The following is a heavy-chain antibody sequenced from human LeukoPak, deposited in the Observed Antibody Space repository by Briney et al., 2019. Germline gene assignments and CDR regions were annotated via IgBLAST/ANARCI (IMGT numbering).Heavy chain of an antibody. J-gene: IGHJ3*02. CDR2: VDPEDGET. CDR3: ATGPLAGAFDI. V-gene: IGHV1-69-2*01. Sequence: GASVKISCKVSGYTFTDYHMHWVQQAPGKGLEWMGLVDPEDGETIYAEKFQGRVTITADTSTDTAYMELSSLRSEDTAVYYCATGPLAGAFDIWGQGTMVTVSS. CDR1: GYTFTDYH.